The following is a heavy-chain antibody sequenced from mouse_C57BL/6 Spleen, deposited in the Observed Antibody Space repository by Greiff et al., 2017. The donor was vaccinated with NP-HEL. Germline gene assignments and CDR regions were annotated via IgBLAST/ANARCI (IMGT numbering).Heavy chain of an antibody. CDR2: IDPSDSYT. V-gene: IGHV1-59*01. CDR3: ARGIYYYGSSQGFFDY. D-gene: IGHD1-1*01. CDR1: GYTFTSYW. Sequence: QVQLQQSGAELVRPGTSVKLSCKASGYTFTSYWMHWVKQRPGQGLEWIGVIDPSDSYTNYNQKFKGKATLTVDTSSSTAYMQLSSLTSEDSAVYYCARGIYYYGSSQGFFDYWGQGTTLTVSS. J-gene: IGHJ2*01.